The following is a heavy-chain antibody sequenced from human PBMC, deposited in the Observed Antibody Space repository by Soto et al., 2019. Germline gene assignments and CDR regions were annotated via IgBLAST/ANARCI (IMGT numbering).Heavy chain of an antibody. D-gene: IGHD4-17*01. J-gene: IGHJ6*03. CDR3: ARHGRISTVTRSYYYYYMDV. Sequence: SETLSLTCPVSGGSISSSSYYWGWIRQPPGKGLEWIGSIYYSGSTYYNPSLKSRVTISVDTSKNQFSLKLSSVTAADTAVYYCARHGRISTVTRSYYYYYMDVWGKGTTVTVSS. CDR1: GGSISSSSYY. V-gene: IGHV4-39*01. CDR2: IYYSGST.